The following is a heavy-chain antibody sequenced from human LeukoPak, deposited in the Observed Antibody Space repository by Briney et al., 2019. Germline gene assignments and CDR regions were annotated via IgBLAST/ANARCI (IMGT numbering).Heavy chain of an antibody. V-gene: IGHV3-43*02. CDR1: GIAFENYA. D-gene: IGHD3-9*01. CDR3: AKGFSILTSKHYFYYHGFDV. Sequence: GGSLRLSCATSGIAFENYAMNWVRQAPGKGLEWVSLIGEDGSTTWYADSVKGRFTISRDNGKNSLYLHMNSLRPEDTALYYCAKGFSILTSKHYFYYHGFDVWGQGTPVTVSS. J-gene: IGHJ6*02. CDR2: IGEDGSTT.